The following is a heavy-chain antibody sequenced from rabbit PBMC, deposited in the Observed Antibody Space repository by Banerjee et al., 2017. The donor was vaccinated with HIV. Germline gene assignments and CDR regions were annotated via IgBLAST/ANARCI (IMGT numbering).Heavy chain of an antibody. V-gene: IGHV1S45*01. J-gene: IGHJ4*01. Sequence: QEQLEESVGDLVKPGASLTLTCMSSGFTISSYYYMCWVRQAPGKGLEWVACIGTGSSGNTYYASWAKGRFTISKTSSTTVTLQMTSLTAADTATYFCAKWGSGWEFGLWGPGTLVTVS. CDR3: AKWGSGWEFGL. D-gene: IGHD4-1*01. CDR1: GFTISSYYY. CDR2: IGTGSSGNT.